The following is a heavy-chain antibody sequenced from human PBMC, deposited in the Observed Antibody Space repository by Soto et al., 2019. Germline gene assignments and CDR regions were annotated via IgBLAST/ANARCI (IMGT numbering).Heavy chain of an antibody. CDR1: GFTFDDYT. CDR3: AKDQVERGSYPGGMDY. Sequence: GGSLRLSCAASGFTFDDYTMHWVRQAPGKGLEWVSLISWDGGSTYYADSVKGRFTISRDNSKNSLYLQMNSLRTEDTALYYCAKDQVERGSYPGGMDYWGQGTLVTVSS. CDR2: ISWDGGST. V-gene: IGHV3-43*01. D-gene: IGHD1-26*01. J-gene: IGHJ4*02.